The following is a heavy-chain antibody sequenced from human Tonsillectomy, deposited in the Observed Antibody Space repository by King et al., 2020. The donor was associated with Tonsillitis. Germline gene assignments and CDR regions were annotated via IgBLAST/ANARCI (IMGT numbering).Heavy chain of an antibody. CDR1: GGSISSYY. Sequence: VQLQESGPGLVKPSETLSLTCTVSGGSISSYYWSWIRQPAGKGLEWIGRIYNSGSTNYNPSLKSRVTMSVDTSKNQFSLKLSSVTAADTAVYYCARDRVAAAGTKYYYYGMDVWGQGTTVTVSS. J-gene: IGHJ6*02. D-gene: IGHD6-13*01. V-gene: IGHV4-4*07. CDR2: IYNSGST. CDR3: ARDRVAAAGTKYYYYGMDV.